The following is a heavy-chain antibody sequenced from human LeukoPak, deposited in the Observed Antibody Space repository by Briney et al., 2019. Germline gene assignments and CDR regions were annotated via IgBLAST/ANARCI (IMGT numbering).Heavy chain of an antibody. D-gene: IGHD3-10*01. V-gene: IGHV4-59*01. Sequence: PSETLSLTCTVSGGSISSYYWSWIRQPPGKGLEWIGYIYYSGSTNYNPSLKSRVTISVDTSKNQFSLKLSSVTAADTAVYYCAKVRPGDYYFDYWGQGTLVTVSS. CDR1: GGSISSYY. CDR2: IYYSGST. J-gene: IGHJ4*02. CDR3: AKVRPGDYYFDY.